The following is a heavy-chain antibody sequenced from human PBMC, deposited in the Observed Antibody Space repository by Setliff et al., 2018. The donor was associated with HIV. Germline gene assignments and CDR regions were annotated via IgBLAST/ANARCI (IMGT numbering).Heavy chain of an antibody. J-gene: IGHJ3*01. V-gene: IGHV4-59*01. D-gene: IGHD3-22*01. CDR1: GDSITHYY. CDR2: IFDSENN. CDR3: ARQIASVTPEMLVVNDAFDV. Sequence: PSETLSLTCSVSGDSITHYYWNWIRQPPGKGLEWIGNIFDSENNNYNPSLKSRVSMSVDTSKNQFSLRLTSVTAADTAVYYCARQIASVTPEMLVVNDAFDVWGQGKMVTVSS.